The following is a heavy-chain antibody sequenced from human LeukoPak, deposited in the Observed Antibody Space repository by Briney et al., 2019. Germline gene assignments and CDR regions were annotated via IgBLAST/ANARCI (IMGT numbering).Heavy chain of an antibody. D-gene: IGHD3-22*01. V-gene: IGHV4-31*03. CDR3: ARGIPNTYDNTLGGFDP. CDR1: GDSISSGDFF. Sequence: SETLSLTCTVSGDSISSGDFFWSWIRQHPGKGLEWIGYIYNSGSTYYNPSLKSRVSISADTSKNQFSLKLSSVTAADTAVYYCARGIPNTYDNTLGGFDPWGQGTLVTVSS. CDR2: IYNSGST. J-gene: IGHJ5*02.